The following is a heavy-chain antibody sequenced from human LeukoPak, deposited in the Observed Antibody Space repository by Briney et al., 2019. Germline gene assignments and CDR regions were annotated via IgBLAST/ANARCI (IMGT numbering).Heavy chain of an antibody. J-gene: IGHJ4*02. V-gene: IGHV3-30-3*01. D-gene: IGHD3-22*01. Sequence: GGSLRLSCAASGFTFNTYAMHWVRQAPGKGLEWVAVISYDGNNKYYADSVKGRFTISRDNSKNTLYLQMNSLRAEDTAVYYCAKDGNYYDSSGYWDYWGQGTLVTVSS. CDR1: GFTFNTYA. CDR2: ISYDGNNK. CDR3: AKDGNYYDSSGYWDY.